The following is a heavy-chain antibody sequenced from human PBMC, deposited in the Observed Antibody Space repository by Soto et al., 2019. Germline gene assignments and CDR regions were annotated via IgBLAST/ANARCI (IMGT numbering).Heavy chain of an antibody. Sequence: GGSLRLSCAASGFTFSSYWMHWVRQAPGKGLVWVSRINSDGSSTRYADSVQGRFTISRDNAKNTLYLQMNSLRAEDTAVYYCSRPGARSGYSLEYWGQGTLVTVSS. V-gene: IGHV3-74*01. CDR1: GFTFSSYW. CDR2: INSDGSST. J-gene: IGHJ4*02. CDR3: SRPGARSGYSLEY. D-gene: IGHD3-3*01.